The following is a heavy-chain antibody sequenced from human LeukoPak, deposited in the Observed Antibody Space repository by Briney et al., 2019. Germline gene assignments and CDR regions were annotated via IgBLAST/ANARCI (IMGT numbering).Heavy chain of an antibody. V-gene: IGHV4-39*07. Sequence: SETLSLTCTVSGGSISSSSYYWGWIRQPPGKGLDWIGCIYYSGSTYYNPSLKSRVTISVDTSKNQFSLKLSSVTAADTAVYYCARESCSGGSCFQFDFWGQGTLVTVSS. CDR2: IYYSGST. CDR1: GGSISSSSYY. CDR3: ARESCSGGSCFQFDF. J-gene: IGHJ4*02. D-gene: IGHD2-15*01.